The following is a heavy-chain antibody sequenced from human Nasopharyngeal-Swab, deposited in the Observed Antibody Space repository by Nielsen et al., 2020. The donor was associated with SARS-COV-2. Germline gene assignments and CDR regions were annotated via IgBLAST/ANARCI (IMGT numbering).Heavy chain of an antibody. CDR3: ARKENFDGGKGNYYYYGMDV. V-gene: IGHV3-33*01. CDR2: VWYDGSNK. D-gene: IGHD4-23*01. Sequence: WILRPPGKGLEGVAVVWYDGSNKYYADSVKGRLNISRDNSKNTLYLQMNSLRSEDTAVYYCARKENFDGGKGNYYYYGMDVWGQGTPVTVSS. J-gene: IGHJ6*02.